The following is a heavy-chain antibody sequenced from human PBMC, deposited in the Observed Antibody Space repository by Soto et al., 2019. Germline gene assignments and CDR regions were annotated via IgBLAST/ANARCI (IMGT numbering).Heavy chain of an antibody. J-gene: IGHJ4*02. CDR2: IGKTGTTI. CDR1: GFTFTDFY. D-gene: IGHD3-9*01. Sequence: VQLVQSGGGLVRPGGSLTLSCATSGFTFTDFYMSWVRQAPGKGLEWISYIGKTGTTIYYTDSVKGRFTISRDNARNSLFLQLNNLSAEDTAVYYCARWATYGSEYFFDFWGQGTLVTVSS. V-gene: IGHV3-11*01. CDR3: ARWATYGSEYFFDF.